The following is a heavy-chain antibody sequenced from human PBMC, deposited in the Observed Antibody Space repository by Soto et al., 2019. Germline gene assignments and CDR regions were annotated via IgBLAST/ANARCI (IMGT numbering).Heavy chain of an antibody. CDR3: ARDPQYSGSLSEGGDAFDV. CDR2: ISGYNGNI. V-gene: IGHV1-18*01. CDR1: GYTFSSCG. J-gene: IGHJ3*01. D-gene: IGHD1-26*01. Sequence: QVPLVQSGAEVKKPGASVKVSCKTSGYTFSSCGVSWVRQAPGQGLEWMGWISGYNGNIKYAQKFQGRVTMTADTSTSTAYMELRSLRSDDTAVFYCARDPQYSGSLSEGGDAFDVWGQGTKVTVSS.